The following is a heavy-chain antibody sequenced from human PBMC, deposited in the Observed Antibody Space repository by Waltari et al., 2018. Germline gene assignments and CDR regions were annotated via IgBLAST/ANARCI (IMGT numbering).Heavy chain of an antibody. V-gene: IGHV3-30*04. J-gene: IGHJ6*02. Sequence: QVQLVEPGGGVVQPGRSLRLSCEASAYTSRSYALHCVRQAPGKGLEWVAVISYNARNIYYVDSVKGRFTISRDNSKKTLYLQMNSLRAEDTAVYYCARDYCDRTNCHGMDVWGQGTTVTVSS. CDR3: ARDYCDRTNCHGMDV. CDR1: AYTSRSYA. CDR2: ISYNARNI. D-gene: IGHD3-22*01.